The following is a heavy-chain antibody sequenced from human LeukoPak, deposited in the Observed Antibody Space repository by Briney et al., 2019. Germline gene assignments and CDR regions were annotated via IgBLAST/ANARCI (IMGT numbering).Heavy chain of an antibody. CDR1: GFTFNTYT. CDR2: ISGSSGII. CDR3: ARDYSIDI. V-gene: IGHV3-48*01. D-gene: IGHD2-15*01. Sequence: GGSLRLSCAASGFTFNTYTMNWVRQAPGKGLEWVSYISGSSGIIDYADSVRGRFTISRDNAKNSLYLQMNSLRAEDTAVYYCARDYSIDIWGQGTMVTVSS. J-gene: IGHJ3*02.